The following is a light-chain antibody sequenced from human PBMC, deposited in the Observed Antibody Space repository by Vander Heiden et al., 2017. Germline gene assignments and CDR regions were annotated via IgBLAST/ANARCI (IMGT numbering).Light chain of an antibody. CDR3: GTWDTSLSVVV. CDR1: SSNIGSTY. CDR2: DNN. J-gene: IGLJ2*01. V-gene: IGLV1-51*01. Sequence: QSVLKQPPSVSAAPGQKVTISSSGSSSNIGSTYVSWYKQLPGTAPKLLIYDNNKRPSGIPDRFSGSKSGTSATLGITGVQTGDEADYYCGTWDTSLSVVVFGGGTKLTVL.